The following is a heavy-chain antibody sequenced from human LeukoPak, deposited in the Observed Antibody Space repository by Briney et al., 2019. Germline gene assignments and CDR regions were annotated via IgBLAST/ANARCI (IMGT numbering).Heavy chain of an antibody. Sequence: GGSLRLSCAASGFTFSSYAMSWVRQAPGKGLEWVSAISGSGGSTYYADSVEGRFTISRDNSKNMLYLQMNSLRAEDTAVYYCAKDGRRYCSSTSCSSFDYWGQGTLVTVSS. CDR2: ISGSGGST. CDR3: AKDGRRYCSSTSCSSFDY. CDR1: GFTFSSYA. V-gene: IGHV3-23*01. D-gene: IGHD2-2*01. J-gene: IGHJ4*02.